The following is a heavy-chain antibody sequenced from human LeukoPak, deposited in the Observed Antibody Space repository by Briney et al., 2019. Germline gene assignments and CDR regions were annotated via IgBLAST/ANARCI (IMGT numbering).Heavy chain of an antibody. CDR1: GFTFNTYW. CDR2: ITWNSGSI. J-gene: IGHJ3*02. V-gene: IGHV3-9*01. CDR3: AKGKVWGTFDI. Sequence: SGGSLRLSCAASGFTFNTYWMYWVRQAPGKGLEWVSGITWNSGSIGYADSVKGRFTISRDNAKNSLYLQMNSLRAEDTALYYCAKGKVWGTFDIWGQGTMVTVSS. D-gene: IGHD3-16*01.